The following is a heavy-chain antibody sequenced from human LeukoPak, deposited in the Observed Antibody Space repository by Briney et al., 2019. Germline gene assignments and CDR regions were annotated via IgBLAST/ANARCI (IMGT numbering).Heavy chain of an antibody. CDR3: ARASYDILTGYYQVDAFDI. CDR2: IIPIFGTA. D-gene: IGHD3-9*01. Sequence: ASVKVSCKASGGTFSSYAIGWVRQAPGQGLEWMGGIIPIFGTANYAQKFQGRVTITADESTSTAYMELSSLRSEDTAVYYCARASYDILTGYYQVDAFDIWGQGTMVTVSS. J-gene: IGHJ3*02. CDR1: GGTFSSYA. V-gene: IGHV1-69*13.